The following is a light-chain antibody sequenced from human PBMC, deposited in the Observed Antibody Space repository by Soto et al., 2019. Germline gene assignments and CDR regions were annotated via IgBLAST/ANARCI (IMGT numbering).Light chain of an antibody. CDR2: DAS. J-gene: IGKJ1*01. CDR3: QQYDTYSWT. Sequence: DIQMTQSPSTLSASVGDRVTITCRASQSISTWLAWYQQKPGKAPNLLIYDASSLESGVPSRFSGSGSGTKFTLTLSSLQPDDFATYYCQQYDTYSWTFGQATKV. CDR1: QSISTW. V-gene: IGKV1-5*01.